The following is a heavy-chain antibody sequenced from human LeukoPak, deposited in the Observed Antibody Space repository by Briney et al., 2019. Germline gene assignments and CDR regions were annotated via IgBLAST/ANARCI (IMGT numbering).Heavy chain of an antibody. Sequence: GGSLRLSCTASGFTFGDYAMSWVRQAPGKGLEWVAYIKKTGSETYYVDSVKGRFTITRDNTRNSLFLQMYNLRVEDTAVYFCAREDGYCSGGDCYSYFDSWGQGTLVTVSS. D-gene: IGHD2-15*01. CDR1: GFTFGDYA. J-gene: IGHJ4*02. V-gene: IGHV3-7*01. CDR2: IKKTGSET. CDR3: AREDGYCSGGDCYSYFDS.